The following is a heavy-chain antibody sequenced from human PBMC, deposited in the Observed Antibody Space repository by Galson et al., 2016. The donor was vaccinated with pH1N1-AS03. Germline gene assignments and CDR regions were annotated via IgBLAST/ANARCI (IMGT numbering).Heavy chain of an antibody. V-gene: IGHV1-2*04. J-gene: IGHJ6*02. CDR3: ARDPRGPCSSATCATTYYFGMDV. D-gene: IGHD1-26*01. Sequence: SVKVSCKASGYTFTSYGISWVRQAPGQGLEWMGWINPYNGNTNYAQKFQAWVTMTGDTSISTAYMELYGLKSDDTAVYYCARDPRGPCSSATCATTYYFGMDVWGQGTTVIVSS. CDR1: GYTFTSYG. CDR2: INPYNGNT.